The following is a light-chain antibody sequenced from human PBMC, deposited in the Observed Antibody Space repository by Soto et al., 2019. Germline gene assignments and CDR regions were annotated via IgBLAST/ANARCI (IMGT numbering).Light chain of an antibody. V-gene: IGLV2-14*01. Sequence: QSALTQPASVSGSLGQSITISCTGTRSDVGGYNYVSWFQQLPGKAPKLIISYVTNRPSGVSNRLSGSKSGNTASLTISGLQAEDEAHYYCSSYTSGSTLVVFGGGTKLTVL. CDR1: RSDVGGYNY. J-gene: IGLJ2*01. CDR2: YVT. CDR3: SSYTSGSTLVV.